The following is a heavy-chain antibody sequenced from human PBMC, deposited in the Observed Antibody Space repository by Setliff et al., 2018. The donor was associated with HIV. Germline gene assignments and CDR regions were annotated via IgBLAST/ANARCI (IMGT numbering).Heavy chain of an antibody. D-gene: IGHD2-2*01. CDR1: GDSISSGGYY. CDR3: ARGIGYCSTTSCQSYFDY. CDR2: IYYSGST. V-gene: IGHV4-31*03. J-gene: IGHJ4*02. Sequence: SETLSLTCTVSGDSISSGGYYWSWIRQHPRKGLEWIGYIYYSGSTFYNPSLKSRVTISVDTSKNQFSLKLISVTAADTPVYYCARGIGYCSTTSCQSYFDYWCQGTLVTVSS.